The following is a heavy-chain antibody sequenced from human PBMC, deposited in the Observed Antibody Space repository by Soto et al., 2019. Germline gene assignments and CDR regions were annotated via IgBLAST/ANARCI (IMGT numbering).Heavy chain of an antibody. Sequence: SETLSLTCAVSGYSISSSNWWGWIRQPPGKGLEWIGYIYYSGSTYYNPSLKSRVTMSVDTSKNQFSLKLSSVTAVDTAVYYCARSRSPCSGGSCYSYGRVYYYYYMDVWGKGTTVTVSS. CDR3: ARSRSPCSGGSCYSYGRVYYYYYMDV. D-gene: IGHD2-15*01. CDR2: IYYSGST. V-gene: IGHV4-28*01. J-gene: IGHJ6*03. CDR1: GYSISSSNW.